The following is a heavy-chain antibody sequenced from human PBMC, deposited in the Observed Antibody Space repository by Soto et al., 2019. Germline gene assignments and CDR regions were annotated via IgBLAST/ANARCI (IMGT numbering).Heavy chain of an antibody. D-gene: IGHD3-22*01. J-gene: IGHJ4*02. Sequence: ASMKVSCKASGYTFTSYYIRLVRQAPGQGLEWMGIINPSGGSTSYAQKFQGRVTMTRDTSTSTVYMELSSLRSEDTAVYYCARDLYYYDSIPFCWGQGTLVNGSS. CDR3: ARDLYYYDSIPFC. CDR1: GYTFTSYY. CDR2: INPSGGST. V-gene: IGHV1-46*01.